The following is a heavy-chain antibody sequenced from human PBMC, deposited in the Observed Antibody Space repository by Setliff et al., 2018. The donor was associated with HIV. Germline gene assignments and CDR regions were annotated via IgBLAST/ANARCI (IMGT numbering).Heavy chain of an antibody. D-gene: IGHD5-18*01. CDR1: GFTFSDYS. CDR2: ISSTSDYI. V-gene: IGHV3-21*01. J-gene: IGHJ4*02. CDR3: ARDFRIQLWLRSPFDY. Sequence: GGSLRLSCAVSGFTFSDYSMNWVRQAPGKGLEWDSSISSTSDYIYYADSVKGRFIISRDNAKNSLYLQMNSLRAEDTAVYYCARDFRIQLWLRSPFDYWGQGTLVTVS.